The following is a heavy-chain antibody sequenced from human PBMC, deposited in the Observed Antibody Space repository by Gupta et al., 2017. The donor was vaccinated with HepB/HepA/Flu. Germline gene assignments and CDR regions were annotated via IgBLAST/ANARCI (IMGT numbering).Heavy chain of an antibody. CDR1: GCKFGVSG. CDR2: ISFDGSNK. D-gene: IGHD5-18*01. CDR3: AKLNPGYSYGPIDY. Sequence: QVQLVESGGGVVQPGRYLRLSCAASGCKFGVSGLHWVRQAPGKGLEWVAVISFDGSNKYYADSVKGRFTSSRDNSKNTLFLQMNSLRAKDTAVYYCAKLNPGYSYGPIDYWGQGTLVTVSS. J-gene: IGHJ4*02. V-gene: IGHV3-30*18.